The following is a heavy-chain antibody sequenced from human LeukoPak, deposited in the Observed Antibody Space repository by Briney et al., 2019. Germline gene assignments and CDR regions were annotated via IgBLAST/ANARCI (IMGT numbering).Heavy chain of an antibody. CDR1: GFTLEDYG. J-gene: IGHJ2*01. Sequence: GGSLRLSCEASGFTLEDYGIHWVRQVPGKGLEWVSGVTWSSRSKKYADSVRGRFSISRDDANNSLFLQMNNLRPEDAALYYCAKDSEARSISWYSHFDLWGRGTLVTVSS. D-gene: IGHD6-13*01. CDR2: VTWSSRSK. V-gene: IGHV3-9*01. CDR3: AKDSEARSISWYSHFDL.